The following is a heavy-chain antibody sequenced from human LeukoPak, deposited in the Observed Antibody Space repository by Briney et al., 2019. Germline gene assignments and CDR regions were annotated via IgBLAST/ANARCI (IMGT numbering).Heavy chain of an antibody. V-gene: IGHV3-7*01. J-gene: IGHJ4*02. D-gene: IGHD3-16*01. CDR3: AKLLGDVTTFDY. Sequence: GESLRLSCGAFGFSFSRSWMTWVRQAPGKGLEWVASINQGGSAKHYMDSVKGRFTISRDNSKNSVFLQMNSLRAEDTAVYYCAKLLGDVTTFDYWGQGTLVTVSS. CDR2: INQGGSAK. CDR1: GFSFSRSW.